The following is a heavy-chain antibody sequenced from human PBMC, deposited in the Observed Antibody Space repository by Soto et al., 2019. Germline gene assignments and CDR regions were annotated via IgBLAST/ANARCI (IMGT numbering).Heavy chain of an antibody. CDR3: AKMSLWFGELVPYYFGY. CDR1: GFTFSNCA. J-gene: IGHJ4*02. D-gene: IGHD3-10*01. V-gene: IGHV3-23*01. Sequence: EVPLLESGGGLVQPGGSLRLSCTASGFTFSNCAMNWVRQAPGKGLEWVSAISGSGGSTYYADSVKGRFTISRDNSKHTVSLQMNSVTAEDTAVYFCAKMSLWFGELVPYYFGYWGQGTLVTVSS. CDR2: ISGSGGST.